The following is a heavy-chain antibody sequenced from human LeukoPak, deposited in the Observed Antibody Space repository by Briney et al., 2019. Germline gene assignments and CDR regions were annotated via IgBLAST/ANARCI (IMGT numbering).Heavy chain of an antibody. CDR1: GYTFTSYD. J-gene: IGHJ6*03. V-gene: IGHV1-8*03. Sequence: ASVKVSCKASGYTFTSYDINWVRQATGQGLEWMGWMNPNSGNTGYAQKFQGRVTITRNTSISTAYMELSSLRSEDTAVYYCAREIRSLYYHYYYMDVWGRGTTVTVSS. CDR3: AREIRSLYYHYYYMDV. D-gene: IGHD3-10*01. CDR2: MNPNSGNT.